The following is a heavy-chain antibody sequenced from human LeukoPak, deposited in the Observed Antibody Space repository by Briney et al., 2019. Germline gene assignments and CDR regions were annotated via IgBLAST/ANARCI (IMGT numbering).Heavy chain of an antibody. CDR1: GFSLNTGGMC. CDR3: ARIRAVSGNFLLDY. J-gene: IGHJ4*02. Sequence: SGPTLVNPTQTLTLTCTFSGFSLNTGGMCVSWIRQPPGKALEWLARIDWDDDKFYSTSLTTRLTISKDTSKNQVALTMTNMDPADTATYYCARIRAVSGNFLLDYWGQGTLVTVSS. CDR2: IDWDDDK. D-gene: IGHD6-19*01. V-gene: IGHV2-70*17.